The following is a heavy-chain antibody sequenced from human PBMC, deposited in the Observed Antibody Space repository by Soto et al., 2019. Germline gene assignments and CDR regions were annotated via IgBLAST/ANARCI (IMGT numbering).Heavy chain of an antibody. CDR2: IWHDGSNK. Sequence: GGSLRLSCAASGFTFNNYGMHWVRQAPGKGLEWVALIWHDGSNKGYADSVKGRFTISRDNSKNTLYLQMNSLRAEDTAVYYCAKDAVVVTARYYFDYWGQGTLVTVSS. D-gene: IGHD2-21*02. CDR3: AKDAVVVTARYYFDY. J-gene: IGHJ4*02. CDR1: GFTFNNYG. V-gene: IGHV3-33*06.